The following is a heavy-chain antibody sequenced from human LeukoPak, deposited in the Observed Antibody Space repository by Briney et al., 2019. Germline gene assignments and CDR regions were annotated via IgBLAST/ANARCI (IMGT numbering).Heavy chain of an antibody. CDR3: AKHWSGYHLPRH. CDR2: ISYDGSNK. CDR1: GFTFSRCG. J-gene: IGHJ4*02. D-gene: IGHD3-3*01. Sequence: GGSLTLSCAASGFTFSRCGMQWVRQAPGKGLEWVAVISYDGSNKYYADSVKGRFTISRDNSKNTLYLQMNSLRAEDTAVYYCAKHWSGYHLPRHWGQGTLVTVSS. V-gene: IGHV3-30*18.